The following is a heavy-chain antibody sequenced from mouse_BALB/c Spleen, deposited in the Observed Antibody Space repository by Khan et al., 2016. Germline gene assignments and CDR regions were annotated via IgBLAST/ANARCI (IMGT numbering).Heavy chain of an antibody. CDR1: GFTFNTYA. J-gene: IGHJ4*01. D-gene: IGHD1-1*01. CDR2: IRSKSNNYAT. V-gene: IGHV10-1*02. Sequence: EVQLVESGGGLVQPKGSLKLSCAASGFTFNTYAMNWVRQAPGKGLEWVARIRSKSNNYATYYADSVKDRFTISRDDPQSMLYLQMNNVKTEDTAMYCCVEFYCDVWGPGTSVTVSS. CDR3: VEFYCDV.